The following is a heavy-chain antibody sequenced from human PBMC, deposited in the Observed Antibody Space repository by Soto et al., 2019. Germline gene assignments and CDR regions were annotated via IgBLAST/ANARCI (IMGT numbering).Heavy chain of an antibody. CDR1: GYTFTGYY. D-gene: IGHD2-21*02. V-gene: IGHV1-2*02. J-gene: IGHJ4*02. CDR2: INLKSGAT. CDR3: ARQLAYCGGDCYTEPVDY. Sequence: QAQLVQSGAEVKKPGASAKVSCKASGYTFTGYYMHWVRQAPGQGLQWMGWINLKSGATKYTQRFRGRVTMTRDASISTAYMELSRLSSDDTAVYYCARQLAYCGGDCYTEPVDYWGQGTLVTVSS.